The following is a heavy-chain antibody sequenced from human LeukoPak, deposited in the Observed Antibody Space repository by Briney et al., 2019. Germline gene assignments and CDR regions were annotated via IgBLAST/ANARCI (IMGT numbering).Heavy chain of an antibody. J-gene: IGHJ4*02. CDR2: ISYDGSNK. CDR3: AKKELALDY. V-gene: IGHV3-30*18. D-gene: IGHD1-7*01. CDR1: GFTFSSYG. Sequence: GRSLRLSCAASGFTFSSYGMHWVRQAPGKGLEWVAVISYDGSNKYYADSVKGRFTISRDNSKNTLYLQMNSLRAEDTAVYYCAKKELALDYWGQGTLVTVSS.